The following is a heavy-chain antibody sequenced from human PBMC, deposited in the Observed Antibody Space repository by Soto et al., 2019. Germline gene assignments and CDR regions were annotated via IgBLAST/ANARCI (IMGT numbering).Heavy chain of an antibody. CDR3: ASTHSSGAFDI. CDR2: ILSSGGSI. CDR1: GVTFSSFS. J-gene: IGHJ3*02. V-gene: IGHV3-21*01. Sequence: GGSLRLSSAASGVTFSSFSFNWVRQAPGKGLEWVSFILSSGGSIYYADSVKGRFTISRDNAKNSLYLQMNSLKDEDTAVYYCASTHSSGAFDIWGQGTMVTVSS. D-gene: IGHD6-19*01.